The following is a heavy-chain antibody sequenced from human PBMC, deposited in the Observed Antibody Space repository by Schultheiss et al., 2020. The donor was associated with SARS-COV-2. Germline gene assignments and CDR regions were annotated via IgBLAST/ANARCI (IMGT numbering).Heavy chain of an antibody. CDR3: AAGIAVAGTIY. V-gene: IGHV4-39*07. D-gene: IGHD6-19*01. Sequence: SETLSLTCTVSGGSISSGGYYWSWIRQHPGKGLEWIGSIYYSGSTYYNPSLKSRLTISVDTSKNQFSLKLSSVTAADTAVYYCAAGIAVAGTIYWGQGTLVTVSS. J-gene: IGHJ4*02. CDR1: GGSISSGGYY. CDR2: IYYSGST.